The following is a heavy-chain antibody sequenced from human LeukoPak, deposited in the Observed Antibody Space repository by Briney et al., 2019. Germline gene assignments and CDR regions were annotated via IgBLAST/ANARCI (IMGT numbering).Heavy chain of an antibody. CDR1: GGTFSSYA. J-gene: IGHJ1*01. Sequence: PVASVKVSCKASGGTFSSYAISWVRQAPGQGLEWMGGIIPIFGTANYAQKFQGRVTMTTDTSTSTAYMELRSLRSDDTAVYYCARDMADIVVVPADSEYFQHWGQGTLVTVSS. CDR3: ARDMADIVVVPADSEYFQH. D-gene: IGHD2-2*01. V-gene: IGHV1-69*05. CDR2: IIPIFGTA.